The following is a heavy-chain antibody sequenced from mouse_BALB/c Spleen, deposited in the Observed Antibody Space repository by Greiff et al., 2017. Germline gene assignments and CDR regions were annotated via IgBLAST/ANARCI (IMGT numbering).Heavy chain of an antibody. J-gene: IGHJ3*01. Sequence: EVHLVESGGGLVQPGGSLKLSCAASGFTFSSYGMSWVRQTPDKRLELVATINSNGGSTYYPDSVKGRFTISRDNAKNTLYLQMSSLKSEDTAMYYCASYGWFAYWGQGTLVTVSA. CDR2: INSNGGST. CDR3: ASYGWFAY. V-gene: IGHV5-6-3*01. CDR1: GFTFSSYG. D-gene: IGHD1-1*01.